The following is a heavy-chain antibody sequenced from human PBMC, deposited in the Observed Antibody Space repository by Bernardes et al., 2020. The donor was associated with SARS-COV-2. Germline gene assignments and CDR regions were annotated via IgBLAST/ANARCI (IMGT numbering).Heavy chain of an antibody. Sequence: SMKVHGNTSGYTFTDYYIHWVRHAPAQGLEWMGWNNPNSGGTDCAQKFQDRVTMTRDTSISTAYMELNRVRSEDTALYYCARCDSSTFNPLDLWGRGTLVTVSS. J-gene: IGHJ2*01. D-gene: IGHD2-2*01. CDR1: GYTFTDYY. CDR3: ARCDSSTFNPLDL. CDR2: NNPNSGGT. V-gene: IGHV1-2*02.